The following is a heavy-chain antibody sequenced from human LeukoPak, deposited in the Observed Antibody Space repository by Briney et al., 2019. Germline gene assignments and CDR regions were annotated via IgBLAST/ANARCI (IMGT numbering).Heavy chain of an antibody. J-gene: IGHJ4*02. V-gene: IGHV4-59*01. Sequence: SETLSLTGTVSGVSISSYYWSWLRQPPGKGLEWIGYIYYSGSTNYNPSLKSRVTISVDTSKNQFSLKLSSVTAADTAVYYCARAHRPTTHFDYWGQGTLVTVSS. CDR3: ARAHRPTTHFDY. CDR2: IYYSGST. D-gene: IGHD1-7*01. CDR1: GVSISSYY.